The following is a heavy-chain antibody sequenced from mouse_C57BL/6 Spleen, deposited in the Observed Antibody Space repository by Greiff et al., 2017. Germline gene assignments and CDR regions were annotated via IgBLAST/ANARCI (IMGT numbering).Heavy chain of an antibody. CDR1: GFNIKDDY. CDR3: TTWDTTVVATQYFDV. V-gene: IGHV14-4*01. Sequence: EVQVVESGAELVRPGASVKLSCTASGFNIKDDYMHWVKQRPEQGLEWIGWIDPENGDTEYASKFQGKATITADTSSNTAYLQLSSLTSEDTAVYYCTTWDTTVVATQYFDVWGTGTTVTVSS. CDR2: IDPENGDT. J-gene: IGHJ1*03. D-gene: IGHD1-1*01.